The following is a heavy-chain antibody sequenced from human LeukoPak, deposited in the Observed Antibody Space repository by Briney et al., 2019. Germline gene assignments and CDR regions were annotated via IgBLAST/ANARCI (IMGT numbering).Heavy chain of an antibody. V-gene: IGHV5-51*01. CDR2: IYPGDSDT. CDR1: GYSFSSYW. J-gene: IGHJ4*02. CDR3: ARRRSSTLIDY. Sequence: GESLKISCKGSGYSFSSYWIAWVRQMPGKGLEWMGIIYPGDSDTTYGPSFQGQVTISADKSISTAYLQWNSLKASDTAMYFCARRRSSTLIDYWGQGTLVTVSS. D-gene: IGHD3-10*01.